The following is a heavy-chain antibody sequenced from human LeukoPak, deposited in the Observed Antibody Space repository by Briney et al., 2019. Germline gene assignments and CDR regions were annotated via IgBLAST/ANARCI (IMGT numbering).Heavy chain of an antibody. CDR2: IHYSGRT. CDR1: GDSISSSGYY. D-gene: IGHD2-15*01. Sequence: SETLSLTCTVSGDSISSSGYYWGWIRRPPGKGLEWIGSIHYSGRTYYNPSLKSRVTTSVDTSKNQFSLKLTSVTAADTAVYHCARLGVVVAATQIDYWGQGTLVTVSS. CDR3: ARLGVVVAATQIDY. J-gene: IGHJ4*02. V-gene: IGHV4-39*01.